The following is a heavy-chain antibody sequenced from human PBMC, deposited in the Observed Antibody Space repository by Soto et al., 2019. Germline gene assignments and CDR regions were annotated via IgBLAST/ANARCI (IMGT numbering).Heavy chain of an antibody. J-gene: IGHJ4*02. Sequence: QVQLQESGPGLVKPSETLSLTCTVSGGSVSSNDYYWSWIRQPPGKGLEWIGHIFHTGSTTYNPSLKSRVTISIDTSQSQFSLRLSSVTAADTDAYFCARDRGIAVAGTFDYWGQGTLLSVSS. CDR3: ARDRGIAVAGTFDY. CDR2: IFHTGST. CDR1: GGSVSSNDYY. V-gene: IGHV4-61*08. D-gene: IGHD6-19*01.